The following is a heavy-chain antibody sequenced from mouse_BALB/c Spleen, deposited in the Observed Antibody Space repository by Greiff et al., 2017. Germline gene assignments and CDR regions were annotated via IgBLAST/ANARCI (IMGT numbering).Heavy chain of an antibody. CDR3: ARVGDYEGAMDY. V-gene: IGHV2-9*02. Sequence: VHLVESGPGLVAPSQSLSITCTVSGFSLTSYGVHWVRQPPGKGLEWLGVIWAGGSTNYNSALMSRLSISKDNSKSQVFLKMNSLQTDDTAMYYCARVGDYEGAMDYWGQGTSVTVSS. CDR2: IWAGGST. CDR1: GFSLTSYG. D-gene: IGHD2-4*01. J-gene: IGHJ4*01.